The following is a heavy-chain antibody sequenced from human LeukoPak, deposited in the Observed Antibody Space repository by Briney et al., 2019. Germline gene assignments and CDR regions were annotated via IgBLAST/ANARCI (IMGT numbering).Heavy chain of an antibody. V-gene: IGHV4-31*03. Sequence: PSETLSLTCNVSGDSISSGGQYWSWIRQLPGKGLEWIGYIYYSGTTYFNPSLKSRVSMSVDTSKSQFSLNLSSVTAADTAVYYCAKGGDYWGQGTLVTVSS. CDR2: IYYSGTT. D-gene: IGHD3-16*01. J-gene: IGHJ4*02. CDR3: AKGGDY. CDR1: GDSISSGGQY.